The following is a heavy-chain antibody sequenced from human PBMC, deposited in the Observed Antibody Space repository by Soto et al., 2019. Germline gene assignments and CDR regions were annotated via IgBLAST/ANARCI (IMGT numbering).Heavy chain of an antibody. V-gene: IGHV1-46*01. CDR1: GYTFTSYY. CDR2: INPSGGST. CDR3: AMSSPSTVTNWWDDYYYGMDV. J-gene: IGHJ6*02. Sequence: GASVKVSCKASGYTFTSYYMHWVRQAPGQGLEWMGIINPSGGSTSYAQKFQGRVTMTRDTSTSTVYMELSSLRSEDTAVYYCAMSSPSTVTNWWDDYYYGMDVWGQGTTVTVS. D-gene: IGHD4-4*01.